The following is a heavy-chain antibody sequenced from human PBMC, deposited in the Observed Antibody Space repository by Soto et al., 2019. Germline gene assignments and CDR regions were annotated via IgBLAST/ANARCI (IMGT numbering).Heavy chain of an antibody. Sequence: GASVKVSCKASGYIFTDYYMHWVRQAPGQELGWMGRINPNSGGTNYAQKFQGRVTMTRNTSISTAYMELSSLRSEDTAVYYCARVIAAAGTYYYYGMDVRGQGTTVTVSS. CDR1: GYIFTDYY. CDR2: INPNSGGT. D-gene: IGHD6-13*01. V-gene: IGHV1-2*06. CDR3: ARVIAAAGTYYYYGMDV. J-gene: IGHJ6*02.